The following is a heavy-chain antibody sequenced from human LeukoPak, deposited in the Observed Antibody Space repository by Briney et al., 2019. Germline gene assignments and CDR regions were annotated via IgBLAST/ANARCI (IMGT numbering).Heavy chain of an antibody. CDR3: ATPNTAPSGYGMDV. D-gene: IGHD6-19*01. Sequence: PSETLSLTCAVSGGSISSSNWWSWVRQPPGKGLEWIGEIYHSGSTNYNPSLKSRVTISVDKSKNRFSLELTSVTAADTAVYYCATPNTAPSGYGMDVWGQGTTVTVSS. CDR2: IYHSGST. J-gene: IGHJ6*02. CDR1: GGSISSSNW. V-gene: IGHV4-4*02.